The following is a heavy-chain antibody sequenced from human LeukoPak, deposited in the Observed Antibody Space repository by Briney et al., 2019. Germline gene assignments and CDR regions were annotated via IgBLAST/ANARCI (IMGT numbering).Heavy chain of an antibody. CDR2: ISNSGSPI. D-gene: IGHD2-8*02. CDR3: ACGPKYTGSFPF. CDR1: GFIFSTYE. J-gene: IGHJ4*02. V-gene: IGHV3-48*03. Sequence: GGSLRLSCAASGFIFSTYEMAWVRQAPGKGLEWLSYISNSGSPISYADSVKGRFTISRDNAENSVYLQMNSLRAEDTAVYYCACGPKYTGSFPFWGQGTLVTASS.